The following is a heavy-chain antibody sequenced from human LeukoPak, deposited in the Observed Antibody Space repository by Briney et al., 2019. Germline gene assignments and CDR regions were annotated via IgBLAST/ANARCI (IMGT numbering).Heavy chain of an antibody. CDR1: GYTFTSYA. CDR2: INAGNGNT. V-gene: IGHV1-3*01. D-gene: IGHD2-15*01. CDR3: ARHDVVSRAFDI. Sequence: ASVKVSCKASGYTFTSYAVHWVRQAPGQRLEWMGWINAGNGNTKYSQKFQGRVTITRDTSASTAYMELSSLRSEDTAVYYCARHDVVSRAFDIWGPGTMVTVSS. J-gene: IGHJ3*02.